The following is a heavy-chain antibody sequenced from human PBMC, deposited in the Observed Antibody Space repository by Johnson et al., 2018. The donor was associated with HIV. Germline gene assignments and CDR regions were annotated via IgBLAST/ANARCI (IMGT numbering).Heavy chain of an antibody. Sequence: QVQLVESGGGVVQPGRSLRLSCAASGFTFSSYAMHWVRQAPGKGLEWVAVISYDGSNKYYADSVKGRFTISRDNSKNTLYLQMNSLRAEDTAVYYCAREGRGAPHDAFEIWGQGTMVTVSS. D-gene: IGHD2-15*01. CDR3: AREGRGAPHDAFEI. J-gene: IGHJ3*02. CDR2: ISYDGSNK. V-gene: IGHV3-30-3*01. CDR1: GFTFSSYA.